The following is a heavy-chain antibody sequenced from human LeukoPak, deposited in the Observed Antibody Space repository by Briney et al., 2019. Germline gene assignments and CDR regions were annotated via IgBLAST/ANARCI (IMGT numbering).Heavy chain of an antibody. D-gene: IGHD3-10*01. V-gene: IGHV3-23*01. CDR3: AKAMITMVRVLDS. J-gene: IGHJ4*02. CDR1: GFTFNSYA. CDR2: ISGGGGTT. Sequence: GGSLRLSCAASGFTFNSYAMNWVRQAPGKGLEWVSAISGGGGTTCYADSVEGRFTISRDNSKNTLYLQMHSLRAEDTAIYYCAKAMITMVRVLDSWGQGTLVTVSS.